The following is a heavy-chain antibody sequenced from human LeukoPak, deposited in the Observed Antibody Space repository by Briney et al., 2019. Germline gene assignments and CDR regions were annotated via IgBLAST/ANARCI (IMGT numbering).Heavy chain of an antibody. CDR3: ARDSRDY. J-gene: IGHJ4*02. Sequence: GGSLRLSCAASRFTFSNYWMTWVRQAPGKGLEWVAKIKHDGSEEYYVDSVKGRFTISRDNAKNSLYLQMNSLRAEDTAVYYCARDSRDYWGQGTLVTVSS. CDR1: RFTFSNYW. CDR2: IKHDGSEE. V-gene: IGHV3-7*01.